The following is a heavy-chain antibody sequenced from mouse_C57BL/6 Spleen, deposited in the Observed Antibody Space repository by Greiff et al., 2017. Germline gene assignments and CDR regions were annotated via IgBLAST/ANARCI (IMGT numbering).Heavy chain of an antibody. V-gene: IGHV1-64*01. D-gene: IGHD2-4*01. CDR3: ARERDYDVNWYFDV. Sequence: VKLQQPGAELVKPGASVKLSCKASGYTFTSYWMHWVKQRPGQGLEWIGMIHPNSGSTNYNEKFKSKATLTVDKSSSTAYMQLSSLTSEDSAVYYCARERDYDVNWYFDVWGTGTTVTVSS. J-gene: IGHJ1*03. CDR1: GYTFTSYW. CDR2: IHPNSGST.